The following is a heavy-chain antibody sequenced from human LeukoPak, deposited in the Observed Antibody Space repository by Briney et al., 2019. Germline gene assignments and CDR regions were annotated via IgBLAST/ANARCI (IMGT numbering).Heavy chain of an antibody. CDR1: GYTFTSYE. V-gene: IGHV1-8*01. D-gene: IGHD1-26*01. J-gene: IGHJ5*02. CDR2: MNPNSGNT. CDR3: ARNGKGARWFDP. Sequence: ASVKVSCKASGYTFTSYEINWVRQATGQGLEWMGWMNPNSGNTVYAQKFQGRVTMTRNTSISTAYMELSSLRSGDTAIYYCARNGKGARWFDPWGQGTLVTVSS.